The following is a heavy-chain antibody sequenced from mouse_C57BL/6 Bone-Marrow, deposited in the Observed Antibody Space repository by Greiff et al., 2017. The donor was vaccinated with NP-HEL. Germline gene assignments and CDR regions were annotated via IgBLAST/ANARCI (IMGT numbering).Heavy chain of an antibody. D-gene: IGHD2-1*01. CDR2: IDPSDSYT. Sequence: QVQLQQSGAELVMPGASVKLSCKASGYTFTSYWMHWVKQRPGQGLEWIGEIDPSDSYTNYNQKFKGKSTLTVDKSSSTAYMQLSSLTSEDSAVYYCSTRGAYWGQGTLVTVSA. CDR1: GYTFTSYW. CDR3: STRGAY. V-gene: IGHV1-69*01. J-gene: IGHJ3*01.